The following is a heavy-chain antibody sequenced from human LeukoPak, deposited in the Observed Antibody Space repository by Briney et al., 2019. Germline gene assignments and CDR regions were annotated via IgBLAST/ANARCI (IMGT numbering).Heavy chain of an antibody. CDR1: GESFSDHY. V-gene: IGHV4-34*01. J-gene: IGHJ4*02. Sequence: SETLSLTCGVSGESFSDHYWAWIRQTPQKGLEWIGEIDQSGGTTYNPSLKSRVTISVDTSNNHFSLRLTSMTAADTAVYYCARGRDCSGGSCYPYYFDYWGQGTLVTVSS. CDR3: ARGRDCSGGSCYPYYFDY. CDR2: IDQSGGT. D-gene: IGHD2-15*01.